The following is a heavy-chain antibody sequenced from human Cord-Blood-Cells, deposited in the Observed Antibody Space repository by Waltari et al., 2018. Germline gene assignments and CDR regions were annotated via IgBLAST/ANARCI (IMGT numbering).Heavy chain of an antibody. V-gene: IGHV1-2*02. J-gene: IGHJ5*02. Sequence: QVQLVQSGAEVKKPGASVKVSCKASGYTFTGYHMHWVRQAPGQGLQWREWINPNSGGTNYAQKFQGRVTMTRDTSISTAYMELSRLRSDDTAVYYCAVDTGDGSWFDPWGQGTLVTVSS. CDR2: INPNSGGT. D-gene: IGHD5-18*01. CDR1: GYTFTGYH. CDR3: AVDTGDGSWFDP.